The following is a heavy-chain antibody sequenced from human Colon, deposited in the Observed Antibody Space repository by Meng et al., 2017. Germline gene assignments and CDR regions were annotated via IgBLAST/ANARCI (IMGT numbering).Heavy chain of an antibody. CDR1: GFTFSSYG. CDR3: ARGFYGSGSSYYFDY. V-gene: IGHV3-33*01. CDR2: IWYDGSNK. D-gene: IGHD3-10*01. J-gene: IGHJ4*02. Sequence: EGSLRLSCAASGFTFSSYGMHWVRQAPGKGLEWVAVIWYDGSNKYYADSVKGRFTISRDNSKNTLYLQMNSLRAEDTAVYYCARGFYGSGSSYYFDYWGQGTLVTVSS.